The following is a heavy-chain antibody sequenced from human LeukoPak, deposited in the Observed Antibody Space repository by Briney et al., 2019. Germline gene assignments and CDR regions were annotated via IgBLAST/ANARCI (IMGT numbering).Heavy chain of an antibody. Sequence: GGSLRLSCAPSGFTFSSYWMTWVRQAPGMGLEWVANIKLDGSETYYVDSVEGRFTVSRDNAKNSLNLQMNSLRAEDTAVYYCARINSVNYYFDFWGQGTLVTVAS. V-gene: IGHV3-7*01. CDR2: IKLDGSET. D-gene: IGHD2/OR15-2a*01. CDR1: GFTFSSYW. CDR3: ARINSVNYYFDF. J-gene: IGHJ4*02.